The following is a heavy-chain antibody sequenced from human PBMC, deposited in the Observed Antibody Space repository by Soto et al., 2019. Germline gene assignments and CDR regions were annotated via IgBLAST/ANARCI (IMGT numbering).Heavy chain of an antibody. V-gene: IGHV1-3*01. Sequence: QVQLVQSGAEVKKPGASVKVSCKASGYTFTDYVMHWVRQAPGQRLEWMGWINAGNGKTKYSQKFQGRVTITRDTAXNXGYMELSSLNSEDTAVYYCAREFPSLSSSWREYFHHWGQGTLVTVSS. CDR1: GYTFTDYV. CDR2: INAGNGKT. CDR3: AREFPSLSSSWREYFHH. J-gene: IGHJ1*01. D-gene: IGHD6-13*01.